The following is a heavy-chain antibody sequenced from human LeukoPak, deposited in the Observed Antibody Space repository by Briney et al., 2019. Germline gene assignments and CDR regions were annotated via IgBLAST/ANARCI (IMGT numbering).Heavy chain of an antibody. Sequence: SETLSLTCTVSGGSISSGGYYWSWIRQPPGKGLKWIGYIYHSGSTYYNPSLKSRVTISVDTSKNQFSLKLSSVTAADTAVYYCARVGSSPGGITAAGTHLFDYWGQGTLVTVSS. V-gene: IGHV4-30-2*01. CDR3: ARVGSSPGGITAAGTHLFDY. CDR1: GGSISSGGYY. CDR2: IYHSGST. D-gene: IGHD6-13*01. J-gene: IGHJ4*02.